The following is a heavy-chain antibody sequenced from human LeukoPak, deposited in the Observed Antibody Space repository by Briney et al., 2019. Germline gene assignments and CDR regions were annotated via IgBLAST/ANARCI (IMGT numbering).Heavy chain of an antibody. D-gene: IGHD7-27*01. V-gene: IGHV3-74*03. Sequence: GGSLRLSCAASGFTFSSYWMHWVRQAPGKGLVWVSRINPGNSATYADSVKGRFTISRDNAMNTLYLQMNSLRAEDTAVYYCAKGPIRLGIPWYYYYGMDVWGQGTTVTVSS. CDR3: AKGPIRLGIPWYYYYGMDV. J-gene: IGHJ6*02. CDR1: GFTFSSYW. CDR2: INPGNSA.